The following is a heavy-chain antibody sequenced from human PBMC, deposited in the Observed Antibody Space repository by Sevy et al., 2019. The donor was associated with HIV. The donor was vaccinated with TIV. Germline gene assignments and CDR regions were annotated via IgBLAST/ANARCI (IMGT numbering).Heavy chain of an antibody. CDR1: GFTFSDHY. CDR3: ATHAGIAAAGRVFDY. D-gene: IGHD6-13*01. J-gene: IGHJ4*02. Sequence: GGSLRLSCAASGFTFSDHYMEWVRQAPGKGLEWVGRIGNKADSYTTEYAASVKGRFTIPINDSKNSLYLLMNSLKTEDTAVYYCATHAGIAAAGRVFDYWGQGTLVTVSS. CDR2: IGNKADSYTT. V-gene: IGHV3-72*01.